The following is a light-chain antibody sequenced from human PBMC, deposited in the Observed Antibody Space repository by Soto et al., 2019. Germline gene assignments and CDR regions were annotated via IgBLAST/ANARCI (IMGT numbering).Light chain of an antibody. J-gene: IGKJ1*01. V-gene: IGKV3-20*01. Sequence: ELVLTQSPGTLSLSPGDRATLSCRASQSVSSTYLAWYQQRPGQAPRLLIYSSSSRASGIPDRFSGSGSGTGFTLTISRLEPEDFAVDYCQQYRTSPPPWTFGQGTKVEIK. CDR3: QQYRTSPPPWT. CDR1: QSVSSTY. CDR2: SSS.